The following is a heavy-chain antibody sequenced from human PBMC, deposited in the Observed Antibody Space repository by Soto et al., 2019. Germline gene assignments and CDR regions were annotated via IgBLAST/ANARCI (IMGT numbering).Heavy chain of an antibody. CDR1: GLTVRGKKY. J-gene: IGHJ3*02. CDR3: ASWLEREHAYDI. V-gene: IGHV3-53*01. Sequence: DVQLVASGGXXIQPGGSLRLSCAALGLTVRGKKYITWVRQAPGKGLECVSALYDVDGTYYADSAKGRFTISRDNSNNIIYLQMNSLGPDDTAVYYCASWLEREHAYDIWGLGTMVTVSS. D-gene: IGHD1-1*01. CDR2: LYDVDGT.